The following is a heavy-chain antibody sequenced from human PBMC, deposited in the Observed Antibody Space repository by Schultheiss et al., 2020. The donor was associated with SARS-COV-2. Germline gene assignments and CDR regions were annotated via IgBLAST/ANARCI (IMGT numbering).Heavy chain of an antibody. V-gene: IGHV4-4*02. CDR1: GGSISSSNW. CDR3: ARSYSSSWYDAFDI. CDR2: IYYSGST. Sequence: SETLSLTCAVSGGSISSSNWWSWVRQPPGKGLEWIGYIYYSGSTYYNPSLKSRVTISVDTSKNQFSLKLSSVTAADTAVYYCARSYSSSWYDAFDIWGQGTMVTVSS. D-gene: IGHD6-13*01. J-gene: IGHJ3*02.